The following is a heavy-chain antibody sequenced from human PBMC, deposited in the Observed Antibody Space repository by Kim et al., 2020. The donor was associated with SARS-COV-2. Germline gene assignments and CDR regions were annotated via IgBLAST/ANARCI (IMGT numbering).Heavy chain of an antibody. CDR3: ARMKEPKSHFYLDL. CDR2: FGRSSDRVS. CDR1: GFDLNDHY. J-gene: IGHJ2*01. V-gene: IGHV3-11*01. D-gene: IGHD1-26*01. Sequence: GGSLRLSCVASGFDLNDHYFSWIRQSPERGLEWIAFFGRSSDRVSYLSYRDSVRGRFFVSRDDSQRSLSLQLHSLAPADSGVYYCARMKEPKSHFYLDLWGRGTRVTV.